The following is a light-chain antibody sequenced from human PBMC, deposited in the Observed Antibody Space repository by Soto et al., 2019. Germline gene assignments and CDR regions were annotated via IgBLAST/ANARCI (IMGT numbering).Light chain of an antibody. CDR2: AAS. CDR1: QGISSY. V-gene: IGKV1-9*01. J-gene: IGKJ1*01. Sequence: DIQLTQSPSFLSASVGDRVTITCRASQGISSYLAWYQQKPGKAPKLLIYAASTLQSGVPSRFSGSGSGTEFTLTISSLQPDDFATYYCQQYNSYLWTFSRGTKVDIK. CDR3: QQYNSYLWT.